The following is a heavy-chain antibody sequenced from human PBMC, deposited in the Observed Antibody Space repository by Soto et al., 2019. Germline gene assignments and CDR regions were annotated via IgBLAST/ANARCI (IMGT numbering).Heavy chain of an antibody. J-gene: IGHJ4*02. D-gene: IGHD6-6*01. V-gene: IGHV4-30-4*01. CDR3: ARDLSNSPDYFDS. CDR2: IYYSGRT. CDR1: GGSINNYEYY. Sequence: SETLSLTCTVSGGSINNYEYYWTWIRQPPGKGLEWVGYIYYSGRTNYNPSLNSRLTISLDTSENQFSLKLTSVSAADTAVYYCARDLSNSPDYFDSWGQGTLVTVYS.